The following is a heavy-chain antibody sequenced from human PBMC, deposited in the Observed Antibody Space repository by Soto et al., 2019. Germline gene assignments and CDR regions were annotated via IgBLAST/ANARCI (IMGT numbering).Heavy chain of an antibody. CDR3: AREPGGYSDAFDI. CDR2: IIPILVIA. CDR1: GGTFSSYT. J-gene: IGHJ3*02. D-gene: IGHD5-12*01. V-gene: IGHV1-69*08. Sequence: QVQLVQSGAEVKKPGSSVKVSCKASGGTFSSYTISWVRQAPGQGLEWMGRIIPILVIANYAQKFQGRVTITADKSTSTDYMELSSLRSEGTAVYYCAREPGGYSDAFDIWGQGTMVTVSS.